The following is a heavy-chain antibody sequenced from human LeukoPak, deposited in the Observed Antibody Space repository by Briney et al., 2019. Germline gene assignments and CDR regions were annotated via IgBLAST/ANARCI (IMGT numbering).Heavy chain of an antibody. CDR1: GGSISSYY. D-gene: IGHD3-22*01. Sequence: SETLSLTCTVSGGSISSYYWSWIRQPPGKGLEWIGYIYYSGSTNYNPSLKSRVTISVDTSKNQFSLKLSSVTAADTAVYYCARQRNYYDSSGYCYVFFDYWGQGTLVTVSS. J-gene: IGHJ4*02. V-gene: IGHV4-59*08. CDR3: ARQRNYYDSSGYCYVFFDY. CDR2: IYYSGST.